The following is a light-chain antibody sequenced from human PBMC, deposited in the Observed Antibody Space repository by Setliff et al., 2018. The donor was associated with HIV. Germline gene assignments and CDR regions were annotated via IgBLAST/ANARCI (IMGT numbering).Light chain of an antibody. CDR3: SSYVSRQNSYV. J-gene: IGLJ1*01. Sequence: QSALAQPASVSGSPGQSITISCTGTSSDVGGYNFVSWYQQHPGKAPKLIIYEVSNRPSGVSNRFSGSKSGNTASLTISGLQAEDEADYYCSSYVSRQNSYVFGTGTKGTVL. V-gene: IGLV2-14*01. CDR2: EVS. CDR1: SSDVGGYNF.